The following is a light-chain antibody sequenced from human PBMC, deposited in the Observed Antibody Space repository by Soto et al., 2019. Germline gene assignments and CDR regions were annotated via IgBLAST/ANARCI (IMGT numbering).Light chain of an antibody. V-gene: IGKV3-20*01. CDR2: DAP. J-gene: IGKJ4*01. CDR1: QTVRNNY. CDR3: QQFSSYPLT. Sequence: EFVLTQSPGTLSLSPGERATLSCRASQTVRNNYLAWYQQKPGQAPRLLIYDAPSRATGIPDRFSGGGSGTDFPLTISRLEPEDFAVYYCQQFSSYPLTFGGGTKVDIK.